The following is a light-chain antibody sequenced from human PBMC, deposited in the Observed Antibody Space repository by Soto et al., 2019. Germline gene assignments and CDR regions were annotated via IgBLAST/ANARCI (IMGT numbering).Light chain of an antibody. CDR1: SSDVGGYNY. CDR3: SSYTSTNTLYV. J-gene: IGLJ1*01. CDR2: DVS. Sequence: QSSLTQPASVSGSPGQSISISCTGTSSDVGGYNYVSWYQQHPGKAPKLMIYDVSNRPSGVSDRFSGSKSGNTASLTISGLQAEDEADYFCSSYTSTNTLYVFGTMTKVTDL. V-gene: IGLV2-14*03.